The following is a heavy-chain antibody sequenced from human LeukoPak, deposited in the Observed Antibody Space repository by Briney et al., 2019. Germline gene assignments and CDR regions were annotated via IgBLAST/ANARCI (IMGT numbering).Heavy chain of an antibody. CDR1: GYTLTELS. V-gene: IGHV1-24*01. CDR3: ATRTEGMSWFDP. D-gene: IGHD3-10*01. Sequence: ASVKVSCKVSGYTLTELSMHWVRQAPGKGLEWMGGFDPEDGETIYAQKFQGRVTMTEDTSTDTAYVELSSLRSEDTAVYYCATRTEGMSWFDPWGQRTLVTVSS. CDR2: FDPEDGET. J-gene: IGHJ5*02.